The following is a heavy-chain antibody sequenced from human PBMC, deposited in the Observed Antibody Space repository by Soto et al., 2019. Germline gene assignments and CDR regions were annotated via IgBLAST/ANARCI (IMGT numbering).Heavy chain of an antibody. CDR1: GYSFTSYW. V-gene: IGHV5-51*01. J-gene: IGHJ6*03. Sequence: PGESLKISCKGSGYSFTSYWIGWVRQMPGKGLEWMGIIYPGDSDTRYSPSFQGQVTISADKSISTAYLQWSSLKASDTAMYYCARVAAMANYYYYYMDIWGKGTTVTVSS. CDR3: ARVAAMANYYYYYMDI. D-gene: IGHD6-25*01. CDR2: IYPGDSDT.